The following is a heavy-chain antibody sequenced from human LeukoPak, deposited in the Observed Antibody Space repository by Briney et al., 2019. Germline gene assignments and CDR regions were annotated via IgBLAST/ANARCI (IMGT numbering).Heavy chain of an antibody. CDR1: GYTFTGYY. J-gene: IGHJ4*02. Sequence: GGSVKVSCKASGYTFTGYYIHWVRQAPGQGLEWLGWINADRGGTKYAQNLQGRVTMTRDTSISTVYMELSGLRSDDTAVYYCARTEFKFCTGGSCHHYYFDYWGQGTLVSVST. V-gene: IGHV1-2*02. CDR3: ARTEFKFCTGGSCHHYYFDY. D-gene: IGHD2-15*01. CDR2: INADRGGT.